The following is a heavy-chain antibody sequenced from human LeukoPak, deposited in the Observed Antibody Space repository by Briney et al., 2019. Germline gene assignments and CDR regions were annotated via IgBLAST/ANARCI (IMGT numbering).Heavy chain of an antibody. J-gene: IGHJ4*02. D-gene: IGHD2-15*01. CDR3: AKDLCSGGSCYVADY. Sequence: GGSLRLSCGASGFTFSSYAMSWVRQAPGKGLEWVSASSGSGGSTYYADSVKGRFTISRDNSKNTLYLQLNSLRAEDTAVYYCAKDLCSGGSCYVADYWGQGTLVTVSS. CDR1: GFTFSSYA. CDR2: SSGSGGST. V-gene: IGHV3-23*01.